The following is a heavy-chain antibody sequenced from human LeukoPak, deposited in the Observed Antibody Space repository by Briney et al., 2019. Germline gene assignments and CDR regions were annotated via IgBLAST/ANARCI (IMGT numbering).Heavy chain of an antibody. V-gene: IGHV4-59*01. CDR3: ARGENDHVLAD. D-gene: IGHD1-1*01. Sequence: SETLSLTCSVSGGSISNNYGIWIRQPPGKGLEWSGYIYYTGSTNYKPSLKSRVSISVDTSKKQFSLNLISVTAADTAVYYCARGENDHVLADWGQGILVTASP. CDR2: IYYTGST. J-gene: IGHJ4*02. CDR1: GGSISNNY.